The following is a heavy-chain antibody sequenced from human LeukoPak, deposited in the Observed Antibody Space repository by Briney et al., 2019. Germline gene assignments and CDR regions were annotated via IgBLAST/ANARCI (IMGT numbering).Heavy chain of an antibody. D-gene: IGHD2-2*01. CDR3: ASGGIVVVPAAHDAFDI. Sequence: ASVKVSCKASGYTFTSYGISWVRQAPGLGLEWMGWISAYNGNTNYAQKLQGRVTMTTDTSTSTAYMELRSLRSDDTAVYYCASGGIVVVPAAHDAFDIWGQGTMVTVSS. CDR2: ISAYNGNT. CDR1: GYTFTSYG. V-gene: IGHV1-18*01. J-gene: IGHJ3*02.